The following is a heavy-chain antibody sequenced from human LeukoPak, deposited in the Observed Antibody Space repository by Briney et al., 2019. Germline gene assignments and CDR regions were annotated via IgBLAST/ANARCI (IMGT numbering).Heavy chain of an antibody. D-gene: IGHD6-19*01. CDR2: INPNSGGA. CDR1: GNTFIGNY. CDR3: VTRSYTSGWPT. V-gene: IGHV1-2*02. Sequence: GASVKVSCKASGNTFIGNYIHWVRQARGRGLEWMGWINPNSGGANYAQRFQGRVTMTRDTSVTTAFLDLDRLTSDDTAVYYCVTRSYTSGWPTWGQGTLVTVSS. J-gene: IGHJ5*02.